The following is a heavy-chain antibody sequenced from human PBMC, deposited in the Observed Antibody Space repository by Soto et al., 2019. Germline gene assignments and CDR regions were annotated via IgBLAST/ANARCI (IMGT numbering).Heavy chain of an antibody. CDR1: GGSISSGGYY. V-gene: IGHV4-31*03. CDR2: IYYSGST. Sequence: QVQLQESGPGLVKPSQTLSLNCSVSGGSISSGGYYWSWIRQHPGKGLEWIGYIYYSGSTYYNPSVKSRVTISVDTSKNQFSLNLNSVTAADTAVYYCARSGSRSSGGVYWGQGTLVTVSS. D-gene: IGHD2-8*02. CDR3: ARSGSRSSGGVY. J-gene: IGHJ4*02.